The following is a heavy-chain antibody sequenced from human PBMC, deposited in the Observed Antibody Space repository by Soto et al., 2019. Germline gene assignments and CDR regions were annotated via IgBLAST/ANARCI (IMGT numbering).Heavy chain of an antibody. J-gene: IGHJ6*02. D-gene: IGHD4-4*01. CDR2: IYSGGST. V-gene: IGHV3-53*04. CDR3: ARGGGNSIYYYGMDV. CDR1: GFTVSSNY. Sequence: EVQLVESGGGLVQPGGSLRLSCAASGFTVSSNYMSWVRQAPGKGLEWVSVIYSGGSTYYADSVKGRFTISRHNSKNTLYLHMNSLTADDTAVYYCARGGGNSIYYYGMDVWGQGTTVTVSS.